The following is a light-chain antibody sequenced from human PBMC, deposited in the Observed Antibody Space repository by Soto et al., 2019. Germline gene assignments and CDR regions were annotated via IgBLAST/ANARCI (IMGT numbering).Light chain of an antibody. CDR3: NSYTTSNTRQIV. V-gene: IGLV2-14*01. Sequence: QSALTQPASVSGSPGQSITISCTGTSSDVGGYNYVSWYQQHPGKAPKFMIYDVSNRPSGVSTRFSGSKSGNTAPLTISGLQAEDEADYYCNSYTTSNTRQIVFGTGTKVTVL. CDR1: SSDVGGYNY. CDR2: DVS. J-gene: IGLJ1*01.